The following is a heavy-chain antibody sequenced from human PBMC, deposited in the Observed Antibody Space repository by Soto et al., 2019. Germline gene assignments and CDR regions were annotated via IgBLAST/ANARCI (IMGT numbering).Heavy chain of an antibody. CDR3: VKVYRRGRSPHF. D-gene: IGHD3-16*02. CDR1: GFTLKGSA. V-gene: IGHV3-64D*06. Sequence: GGSLRLSCSASGFTLKGSAMHWVRQAPGKGLEQVAASSYIGGTPYYADSVKDRVTISRDNSQNPLYLQMSSLRREDTGVYFCVKVYRRGRSPHFWCPGTLVTVSS. CDR2: SSYIGGTP. J-gene: IGHJ4*02.